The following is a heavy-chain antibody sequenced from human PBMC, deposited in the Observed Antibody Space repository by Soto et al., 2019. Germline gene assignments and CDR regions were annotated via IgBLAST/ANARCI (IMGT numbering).Heavy chain of an antibody. Sequence: QLQLQESGPGLVKPSETLSLTCTVSGGSISSSSYYWGWIRQPPGKGLEWIGSIYYSGSTYYNPSLKSRVTISVDMSKNPFSLKLSSVTAADTAVYYCATHRPSPGYCSSTSCYLGRFDYWGQGTLVTVSS. CDR1: GGSISSSSYY. CDR3: ATHRPSPGYCSSTSCYLGRFDY. J-gene: IGHJ4*02. D-gene: IGHD2-2*01. CDR2: IYYSGST. V-gene: IGHV4-39*01.